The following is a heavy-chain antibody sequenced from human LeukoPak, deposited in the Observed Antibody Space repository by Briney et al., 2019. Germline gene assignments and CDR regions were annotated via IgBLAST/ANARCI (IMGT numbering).Heavy chain of an antibody. CDR1: GGSISSYY. CDR3: ARDPNIAARDY. Sequence: SETLSLTCTVSGGSISSYYWSWIRQPPGKGLEWIGYIYYSGSTNYNPSLKSRVTISVDTSKNQFSLKLSSVTAADTAVYYCARDPNIAARDYWGQGTLVTVSS. D-gene: IGHD6-6*01. J-gene: IGHJ4*02. CDR2: IYYSGST. V-gene: IGHV4-59*01.